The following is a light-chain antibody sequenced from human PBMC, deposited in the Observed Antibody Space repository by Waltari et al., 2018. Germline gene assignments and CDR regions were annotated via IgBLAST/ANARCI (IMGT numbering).Light chain of an antibody. CDR3: QHYGT. CDR2: GAS. J-gene: IGKJ1*01. Sequence: EIVLTQSPGTPSLSPGERATLSCRASQSVSSSFLAWYQQKPGQAPRLLIYGASSRATGIPDRFSGSASGTDFTLTISRLEPEDFAVFYCQHYGTFGQGTMVEIK. CDR1: QSVSSSF. V-gene: IGKV3-20*01.